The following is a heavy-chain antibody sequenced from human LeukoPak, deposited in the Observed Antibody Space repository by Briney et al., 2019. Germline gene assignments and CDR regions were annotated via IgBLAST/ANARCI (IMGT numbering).Heavy chain of an antibody. CDR2: INHSGST. CDR1: GGSFSGYY. J-gene: IGHJ6*02. V-gene: IGHV4-34*01. CDR3: ARVRRPPYYYHGMDV. D-gene: IGHD4-17*01. Sequence: SETLSLTCAVYGGSFSGYYWSWIRQPPGKGLEWIGEINHSGSTNYNPSLKSRVTISVDASKNQFSLKLSSVTAADTAVYYCARVRRPPYYYHGMDVWGQGTTVTVSS.